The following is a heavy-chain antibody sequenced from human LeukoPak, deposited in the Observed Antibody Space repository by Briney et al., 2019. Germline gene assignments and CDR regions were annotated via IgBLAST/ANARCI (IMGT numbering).Heavy chain of an antibody. V-gene: IGHV4-39*01. J-gene: IGHJ4*02. Sequence: PSETLSLTCTVSGGSITSISYYWDWIRQPPGKGLEWIGSIYYGGRSYYNPSLRSRVTISVDTSKNQFSLKLSSVTAADTAVYYCARSPGQWLLLGFDYWGQGTLVTVSS. CDR1: GGSITSISYY. CDR2: IYYGGRS. D-gene: IGHD6-19*01. CDR3: ARSPGQWLLLGFDY.